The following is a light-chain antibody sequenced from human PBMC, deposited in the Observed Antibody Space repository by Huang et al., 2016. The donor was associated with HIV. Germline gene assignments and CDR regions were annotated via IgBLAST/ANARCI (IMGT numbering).Light chain of an antibody. V-gene: IGKV1-5*01. CDR3: QQYNNYPRT. Sequence: DIQMTQSPSTLSASVGDRVTITCRASHSISSWLAWYQQKPVKAPKLLIYDASSLESGVPSRFSGRGSGTEFTLTISSLQPDNCATYYCQQYNNYPRTFGQGTKVEIK. J-gene: IGKJ1*01. CDR2: DAS. CDR1: HSISSW.